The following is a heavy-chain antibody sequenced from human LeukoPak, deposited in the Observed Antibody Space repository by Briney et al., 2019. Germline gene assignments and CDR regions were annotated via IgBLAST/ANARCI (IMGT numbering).Heavy chain of an antibody. CDR2: MNPNSGNT. D-gene: IGHD2-2*01. CDR3: ARGRFVVVPAAVLFDP. CDR1: GYTFTSYD. J-gene: IGHJ5*02. Sequence: ASVKVSCKASGYTFTSYDINWVRQATGQGLEWMGWMNPNSGNTGYAQKFQGRVTMTRNTSISTAYMELSSLRSEDTAVYYCARGRFVVVPAAVLFDPWGQGTLVTVSS. V-gene: IGHV1-8*01.